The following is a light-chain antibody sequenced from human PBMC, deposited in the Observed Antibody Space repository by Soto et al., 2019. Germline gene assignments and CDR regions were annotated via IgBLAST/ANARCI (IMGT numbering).Light chain of an antibody. CDR3: QQLSNGHPKIA. CDR2: DAS. J-gene: IGKJ5*01. CDR1: QRVSLY. V-gene: IGKV3-11*01. Sequence: EIVLAKSPATLSLSPGEIATLSCRASQRVSLYLAWYHPKPGQAPRLLIYDASNRATGIPARFSGRGSRTDFTRTISRLEPEASAVYYCQQLSNGHPKIAFGQGTRREI.